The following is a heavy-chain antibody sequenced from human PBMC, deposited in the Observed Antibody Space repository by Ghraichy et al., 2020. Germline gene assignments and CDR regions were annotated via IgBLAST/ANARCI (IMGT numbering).Heavy chain of an antibody. V-gene: IGHV3-64*02. CDR3: AGSNKGAFDI. D-gene: IGHD5-24*01. CDR2: ISSNGGST. J-gene: IGHJ3*02. Sequence: GESLNISCAASGFTFSSYAMHWVRQAPGKGLEYVSAISSNGGSTYYADSVKGRFTISRDNSKNTLYLQMGSLRAEDMAVYYCAGSNKGAFDIWGQGTMVTVSS. CDR1: GFTFSSYA.